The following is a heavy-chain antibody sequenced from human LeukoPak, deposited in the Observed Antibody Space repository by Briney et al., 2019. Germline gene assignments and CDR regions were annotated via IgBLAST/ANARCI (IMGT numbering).Heavy chain of an antibody. CDR1: GGSFSDYY. J-gene: IGHJ2*01. CDR2: IHHSGST. V-gene: IGHV4-34*01. CDR3: ARYGSGALWYFNL. D-gene: IGHD3-10*01. Sequence: SETLSLTCAVYGGSFSDYYWTWLRQPPGKGLEWIGEIHHSGSTNYNPSLTSRVTISVDTSKKQFSLRLSSVTAADMAVYYCARYGSGALWYFNLWGRGTLVTVSS.